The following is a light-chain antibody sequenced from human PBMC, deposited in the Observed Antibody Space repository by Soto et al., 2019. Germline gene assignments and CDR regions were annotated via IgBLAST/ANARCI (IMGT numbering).Light chain of an antibody. CDR1: QSVSNSY. CDR2: GAS. Sequence: EIVLTQSPGTLSLSPGDRATLSCRASQSVSNSYLAWYRQRPGQAPRLLIYGASSRATGIPDRFSGSASGTDFTLTISRLEPEDFAVYYCQQYGSSPRTFGQGTKVEIK. CDR3: QQYGSSPRT. J-gene: IGKJ1*01. V-gene: IGKV3-20*01.